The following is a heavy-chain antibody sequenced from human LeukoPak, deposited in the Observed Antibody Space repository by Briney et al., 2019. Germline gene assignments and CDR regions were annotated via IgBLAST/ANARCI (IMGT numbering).Heavy chain of an antibody. Sequence: SVKVSCKTSGDTFSDYTLNWVRQGPGQGLEWMGRIIPILGVPTYAQKFQDRVTITADRSTNTAYMELNSLKSEDTAMYYCARGRYYGSGSKNWFDSWGQGTLVTVSA. CDR1: GDTFSDYT. V-gene: IGHV1-69*02. CDR2: IIPILGVP. CDR3: ARGRYYGSGSKNWFDS. D-gene: IGHD3-10*01. J-gene: IGHJ5*01.